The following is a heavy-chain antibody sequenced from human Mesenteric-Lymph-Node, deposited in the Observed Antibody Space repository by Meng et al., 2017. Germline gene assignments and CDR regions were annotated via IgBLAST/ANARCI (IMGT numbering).Heavy chain of an antibody. CDR2: INTDGSNT. D-gene: IGHD3-10*01. CDR1: GFSFSNYW. CDR3: ADITAGF. V-gene: IGHV3-74*01. J-gene: IGHJ4*02. Sequence: EVQLVGSGGVLVQPGGSLRLSCAASGFSFSNYWMHWVRQAPGKGLVWVSFINTDGSNTAYADSVKGRFTISRDNAKNTLYLQMNSLRVEDTAIYYCADITAGFWGQGTLVTVSS.